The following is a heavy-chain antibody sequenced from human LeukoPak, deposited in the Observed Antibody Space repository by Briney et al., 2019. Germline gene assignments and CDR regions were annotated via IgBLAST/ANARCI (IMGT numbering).Heavy chain of an antibody. CDR2: IKTKTDGGTT. CDR3: TTDQRWLQLALGY. D-gene: IGHD5-24*01. V-gene: IGHV3-15*01. J-gene: IGHJ4*02. CDR1: GFTFRNAW. Sequence: GGSLRHSCAASGFTFRNAWMSWVRQAPGKGLEWVGRIKTKTDGGTTDYAAPVKGRFTISRDDYTLNLQMNSLKTEDTAVYYCTTDQRWLQLALGYWGQGTLVTVSS.